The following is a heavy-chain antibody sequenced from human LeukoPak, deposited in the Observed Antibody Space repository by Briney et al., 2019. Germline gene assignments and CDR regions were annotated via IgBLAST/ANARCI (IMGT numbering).Heavy chain of an antibody. CDR1: GGSISSSSYY. CDR3: ARDAPGDGTDY. CDR2: IYYSGST. Sequence: SETLSLTCTVSGGSISSSSYYWGWIRQPPGKGLEWIGSIYYSGSTYYNPSLKSRVTISVDTSKNQFSLKLSSVTAADTAVYYCARDAPGDGTDYWGQGTLVTVSS. J-gene: IGHJ4*02. V-gene: IGHV4-39*07. D-gene: IGHD2-15*01.